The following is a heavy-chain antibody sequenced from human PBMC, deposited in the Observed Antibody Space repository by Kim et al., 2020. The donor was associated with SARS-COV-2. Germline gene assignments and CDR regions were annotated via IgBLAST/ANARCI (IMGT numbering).Heavy chain of an antibody. J-gene: IGHJ4*02. Sequence: NPNSGGTNYAQKFQGRVTMTRDTSISTAYMELSRLRSDDTAVYYCARDFSWGQGTLVTVSS. V-gene: IGHV1-2*02. CDR3: ARDFS. CDR2: NPNSGGT.